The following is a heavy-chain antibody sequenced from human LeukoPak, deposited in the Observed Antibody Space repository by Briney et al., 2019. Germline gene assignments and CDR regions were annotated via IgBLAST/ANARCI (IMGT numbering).Heavy chain of an antibody. Sequence: ASVKVSCKVSGYTLTELSMHWVRQAPGKGLEWMGGFDPEDGETIYAQKFQGRVTMTRDTSISTAYLELSRLRSDDTAVFYCARVSPAGYYMDVWGKGTTVTVSS. CDR3: ARVSPAGYYMDV. J-gene: IGHJ6*03. CDR2: FDPEDGET. CDR1: GYTLTELS. V-gene: IGHV1-24*01.